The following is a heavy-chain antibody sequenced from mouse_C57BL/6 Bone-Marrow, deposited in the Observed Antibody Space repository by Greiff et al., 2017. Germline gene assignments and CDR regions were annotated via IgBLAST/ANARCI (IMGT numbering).Heavy chain of an antibody. J-gene: IGHJ2*01. D-gene: IGHD2-3*01. CDR2: IDPENGDT. CDR3: TYGYYEDD. CDR1: GFNIKDDY. Sequence: VQLKQSGAELVRPGASVKLSCTASGFNIKDDYMHWVKQRPEQGLEWIGWIDPENGDTEYASKFQGKATITADTSSNTAYLQLSSLTSEDTAVYYCTYGYYEDDWGQGTTLTVSS. V-gene: IGHV14-4*01.